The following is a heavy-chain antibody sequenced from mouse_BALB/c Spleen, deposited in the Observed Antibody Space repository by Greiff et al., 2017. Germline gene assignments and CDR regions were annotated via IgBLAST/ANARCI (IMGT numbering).Heavy chain of an antibody. CDR2: INPYNGGT. CDR1: GYSFTSYT. V-gene: IGHV1-18*01. CDR3: ARGCDRYDERVWFAY. D-gene: IGHD2-14*01. Sequence: EVQLQQSGPELVKPGASMKISCKASGYSFTSYTMNWVKQSHGKNLEWIGLINPYNGGTSYNQTFKGKATLTVAKSSSTAYMELLSLTSEDSAVYYCARGCDRYDERVWFAYWGQGTLVTVSA. J-gene: IGHJ3*01.